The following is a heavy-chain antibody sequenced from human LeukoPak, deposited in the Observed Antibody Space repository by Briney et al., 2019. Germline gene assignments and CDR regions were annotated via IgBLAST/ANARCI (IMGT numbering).Heavy chain of an antibody. J-gene: IGHJ5*02. CDR2: ISFDGSNK. D-gene: IGHD3-10*01. V-gene: IGHV3-30*18. Sequence: GRSLRLSCAASGFTFSSYGMHWVRQAPGKGLEWVAVISFDGSNKYYADSVKGRFTISRDNSKNTLYLQMNSLRAEDTAVYYCAKDAPMVRGVPWWANWFDPWGQGTLVTVSS. CDR1: GFTFSSYG. CDR3: AKDAPMVRGVPWWANWFDP.